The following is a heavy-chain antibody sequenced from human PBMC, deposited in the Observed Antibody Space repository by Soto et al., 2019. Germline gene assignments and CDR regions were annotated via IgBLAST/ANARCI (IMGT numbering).Heavy chain of an antibody. CDR1: GFTFSSYA. J-gene: IGHJ4*02. CDR2: ISYDGSNK. D-gene: IGHD6-19*01. Sequence: QVQLVESGGGVVQPGRSLRLSCAASGFTFSSYAMHWVRQAPGKGLAWVAVISYDGSNKYYADSVKGRFTISRDNSKNTLYPQMNSLRAEDTAVYYCARPLVAVAGTGYFDYWGQGTLVTVSS. V-gene: IGHV3-30-3*01. CDR3: ARPLVAVAGTGYFDY.